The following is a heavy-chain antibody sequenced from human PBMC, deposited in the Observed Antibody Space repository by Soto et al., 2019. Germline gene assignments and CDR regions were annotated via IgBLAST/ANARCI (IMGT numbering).Heavy chain of an antibody. Sequence: GGALRLSCAASGFTFSNYWIHWGRQAPGKGLVWVSRINSDGTSTSYADSVKGRFTISRDNSKNTLYLQMNSLRAEDTAVYYCARDLYDILTGYPSRLYYYYGMDVWGQGTTVTVSS. CDR2: INSDGTST. V-gene: IGHV3-74*01. CDR3: ARDLYDILTGYPSRLYYYYGMDV. CDR1: GFTFSNYW. J-gene: IGHJ6*02. D-gene: IGHD3-9*01.